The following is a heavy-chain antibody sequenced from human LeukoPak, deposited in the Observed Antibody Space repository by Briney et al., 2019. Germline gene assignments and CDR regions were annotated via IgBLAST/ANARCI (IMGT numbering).Heavy chain of an antibody. Sequence: PGGSLRLSCAASGFTFSSYWMSWVRQAPGKGLEWVANIKQDGSEKYYVDSVKGRFTISRDNSKNTLYLQMNSLRAEDTAVYYCAKMAMLQRPIFDYWGQGTLVTVSS. CDR1: GFTFSSYW. D-gene: IGHD2-2*01. V-gene: IGHV3-7*02. CDR2: IKQDGSEK. CDR3: AKMAMLQRPIFDY. J-gene: IGHJ4*02.